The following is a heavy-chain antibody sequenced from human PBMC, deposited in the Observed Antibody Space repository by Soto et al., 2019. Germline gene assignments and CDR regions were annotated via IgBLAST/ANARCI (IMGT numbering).Heavy chain of an antibody. CDR2: IHYSGTT. CDR3: AAGEASSRNLAPYYLDF. CDR1: GGSVRNYF. J-gene: IGHJ4*02. D-gene: IGHD6-13*01. V-gene: IGHV4-59*02. Sequence: SETLSLTCTVSGGSVRNYFWTWIRQPPGKGLEWIGYIHYSGTTSFFPSYNPSLRSRVTISEDTSKNQFSLKLLSVTTADTAVYSCAAGEASSRNLAPYYLDFWGQGTLVTVSS.